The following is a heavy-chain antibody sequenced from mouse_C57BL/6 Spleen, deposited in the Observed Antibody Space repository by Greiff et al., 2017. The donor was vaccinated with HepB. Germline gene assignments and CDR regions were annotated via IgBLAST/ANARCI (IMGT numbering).Heavy chain of an antibody. J-gene: IGHJ3*01. Sequence: QVQLQHPGAELVKPGASVKLSCKASGYTFTSYWMHWVKQRPGQGLEWIGMIHPNSGSTNYNEKFKSKATLTVDKSSSTAYMQLSSLTSEDSAVYYCARWWPAWFAYWGQGTLVTVSA. CDR3: ARWWPAWFAY. CDR1: GYTFTSYW. CDR2: IHPNSGST. D-gene: IGHD1-1*02. V-gene: IGHV1-64*01.